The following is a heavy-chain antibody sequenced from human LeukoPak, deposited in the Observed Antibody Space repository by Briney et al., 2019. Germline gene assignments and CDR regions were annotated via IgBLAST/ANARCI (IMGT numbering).Heavy chain of an antibody. Sequence: GGSLRPSCAASGFTFSSYSMNWVRQAPGKGLEWVSSISSSSSYIYYADSVKGRFTISRDNAKNSLYLQMNSLRAEDTAVYYCATAAVAGTGGDYWGQGTLVTVSS. D-gene: IGHD6-19*01. CDR1: GFTFSSYS. CDR2: ISSSSSYI. V-gene: IGHV3-21*01. J-gene: IGHJ4*02. CDR3: ATAAVAGTGGDY.